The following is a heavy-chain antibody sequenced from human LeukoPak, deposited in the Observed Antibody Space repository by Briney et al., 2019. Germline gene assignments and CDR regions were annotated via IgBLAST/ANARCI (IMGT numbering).Heavy chain of an antibody. Sequence: PSETLSLTCTVSGGSISSYYWSWIRQPPGKGLEWIGYIYYSGSTNYNPSLKSRVTISVDTSKNQFSLKLSSVTAADTAVYYCARLARDFWPSPDVWGQGTTVTVSS. D-gene: IGHD3-3*01. V-gene: IGHV4-59*01. CDR2: IYYSGST. CDR1: GGSISSYY. CDR3: ARLARDFWPSPDV. J-gene: IGHJ6*02.